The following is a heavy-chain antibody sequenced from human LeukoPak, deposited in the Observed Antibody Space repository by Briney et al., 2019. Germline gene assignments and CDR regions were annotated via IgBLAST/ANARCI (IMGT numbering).Heavy chain of an antibody. Sequence: GGSLRLSCAASGFPFSSYWMSWVRQAPGKGLEWVANIRHDGSETYYVDSLRGRFTISRDNAKNLVYLQMSSLRAEDTAVYYCARVGILDGMDVWGQGTTVTVSS. J-gene: IGHJ6*02. CDR1: GFPFSSYW. D-gene: IGHD2-8*02. CDR2: IRHDGSET. V-gene: IGHV3-7*01. CDR3: ARVGILDGMDV.